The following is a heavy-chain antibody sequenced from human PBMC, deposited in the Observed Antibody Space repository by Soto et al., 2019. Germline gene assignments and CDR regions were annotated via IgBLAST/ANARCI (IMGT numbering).Heavy chain of an antibody. CDR3: ARVCYDSSRNCD. V-gene: IGHV1-18*01. Sequence: QVQLVPTGGEVKKPGASVKVSCKASGYSFRNYGITWVRQAPGQGLEWMGWISAHNDNINYAQKFQGRVTMTKDTSTSTAYMELRSLISDDTAVYYCARVCYDSSRNCDWGQGTLGTVSS. J-gene: IGHJ1*01. D-gene: IGHD3-22*01. CDR2: ISAHNDNI. CDR1: GYSFRNYG.